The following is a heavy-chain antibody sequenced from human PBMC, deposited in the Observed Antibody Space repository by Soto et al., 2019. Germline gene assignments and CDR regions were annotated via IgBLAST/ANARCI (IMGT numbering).Heavy chain of an antibody. CDR1: GYTFTSYW. CDR2: IYPGDSDT. J-gene: IGHJ6*02. Sequence: GESLKISCKGSGYTFTSYWIGWVRQMPGKGLEWMGIIYPGDSDTKYNPSFQGQVTISADKSITTTYLRWTSLKASDTAIYYCAASIFYYGMDVWGQGTTVTVSS. CDR3: AASIFYYGMDV. V-gene: IGHV5-51*01.